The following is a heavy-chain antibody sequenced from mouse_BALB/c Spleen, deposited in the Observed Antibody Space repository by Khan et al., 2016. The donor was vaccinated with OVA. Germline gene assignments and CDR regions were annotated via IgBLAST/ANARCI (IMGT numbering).Heavy chain of an antibody. V-gene: IGHV1S81*02. D-gene: IGHD2-10*01. J-gene: IGHJ2*01. CDR3: ARNAYYGNYFDS. CDR1: GYTFTNYW. Sequence: VQLQQSGAELVKPGTSVKLSCKASGYTFTNYWVHWVRQRPGQGLEWIGEIYPGDGRTIYNEKIKNKPSLTVERSSSTASMQLNSLTSEDSAVYYCARNAYYGNYFDSWVQVSTLTVSS. CDR2: IYPGDGRT.